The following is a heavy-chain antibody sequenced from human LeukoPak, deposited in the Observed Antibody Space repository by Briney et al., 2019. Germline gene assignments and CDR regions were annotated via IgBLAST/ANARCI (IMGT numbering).Heavy chain of an antibody. V-gene: IGHV3-30*02. CDR1: GFTFSSYG. CDR3: ARENDYVWGSYRPPHFDY. Sequence: PGGSLRLSCAASGFTFSSYGMHWVRQAPGKGLEWVAFIRYDGDNKFYADSVKGRFTISRDNSKNTLYLQMNSLRAEDAAVYYCARENDYVWGSYRPPHFDYWGQGTLVTVSS. D-gene: IGHD3-16*02. J-gene: IGHJ4*02. CDR2: IRYDGDNK.